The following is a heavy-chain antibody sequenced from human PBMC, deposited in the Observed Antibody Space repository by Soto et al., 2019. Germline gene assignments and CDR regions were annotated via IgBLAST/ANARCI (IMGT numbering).Heavy chain of an antibody. CDR3: ARGGLGELLYPPYYYYGMDV. J-gene: IGHJ6*02. CDR2: IYYSGST. CDR1: GGSISSYY. V-gene: IGHV4-59*01. D-gene: IGHD3-10*01. Sequence: SETLSLTCTVSGGSISSYYWSWIRQPPGKGLEWIGYIYYSGSTNYNPSLKSRVTISVDTSKNQFSLKLSSVTAADTAVYYCARGGLGELLYPPYYYYGMDVWGQGTTVTVSS.